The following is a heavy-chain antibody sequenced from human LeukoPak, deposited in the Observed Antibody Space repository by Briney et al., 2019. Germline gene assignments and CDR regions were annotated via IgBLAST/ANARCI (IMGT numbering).Heavy chain of an antibody. CDR1: GFTFDDYG. V-gene: IGHV3-20*04. D-gene: IGHD3-3*01. Sequence: GGSLRLSCAASGFTFDDYGMSWVRLAPGKGLEWVSGISWNGGSTGYADSVKGRFTISRDNAKNSLYLQMNSLRAEDTALYYCARVGPTYYDFWSGYFCAWGQGTLVTVSS. J-gene: IGHJ5*02. CDR2: ISWNGGST. CDR3: ARVGPTYYDFWSGYFCA.